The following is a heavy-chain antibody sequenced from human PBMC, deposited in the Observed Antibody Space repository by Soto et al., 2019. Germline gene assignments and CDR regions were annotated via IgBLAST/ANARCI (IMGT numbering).Heavy chain of an antibody. V-gene: IGHV3-30-3*01. CDR1: GFTFSSYA. CDR2: ISYDGSNK. J-gene: IGHJ6*02. CDR3: ARESSLVGYYYGMDV. D-gene: IGHD6-6*01. Sequence: QVQLVESGGGVVQPGRSLRLSCAASGFTFSSYAMHWVRQAPGKGLEWVAVISYDGSNKYYADSVKGRFTISRDNSKNTLYLQVNSLRAEDTAVYYCARESSLVGYYYGMDVWCQGTTVTGSS.